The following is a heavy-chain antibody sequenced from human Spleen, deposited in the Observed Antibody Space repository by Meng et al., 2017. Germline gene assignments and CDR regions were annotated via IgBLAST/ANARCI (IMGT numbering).Heavy chain of an antibody. CDR2: IWYDGSNK. V-gene: IGHV3-33*01. Sequence: GESLKISCAAFGITFSSSGFHWVRQAPGKGLEWVAVIWYDGSNKYYEDSVKGRFTISKDNSKNTLYLQMNNLRAEDTAVYYCARDRGGLRYFDLWGRGTLVTVSS. J-gene: IGHJ2*01. CDR1: GITFSSSG. CDR3: ARDRGGLRYFDL. D-gene: IGHD3-16*01.